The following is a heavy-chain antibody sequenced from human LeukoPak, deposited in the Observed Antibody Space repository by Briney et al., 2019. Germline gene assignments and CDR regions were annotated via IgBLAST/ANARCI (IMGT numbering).Heavy chain of an antibody. CDR2: IYHSGST. D-gene: IGHD3-16*02. Sequence: SQTLSLTCAVSGGSICSGGYSWSWIRQPPGKGLEWIGYIYHSGSTYYNPSLKSRVTISVDRSKNQFSLKLSSVTAADTAVYYCARDYVWGSYRSNWYFDLWGRGTLVTVSS. V-gene: IGHV4-30-2*01. CDR3: ARDYVWGSYRSNWYFDL. J-gene: IGHJ2*01. CDR1: GGSICSGGYS.